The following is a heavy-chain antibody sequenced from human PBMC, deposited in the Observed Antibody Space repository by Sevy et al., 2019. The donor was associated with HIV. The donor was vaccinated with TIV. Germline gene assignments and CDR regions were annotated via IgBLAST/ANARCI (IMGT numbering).Heavy chain of an antibody. CDR3: ARTQTLYNWFDP. CDR1: GYSISSGYY. Sequence: SETLSLTCAVSGYSISSGYYWGWIRQPPGKGLEWIGSIYHSGSTYYNPSLKSRVTISVDTSKNQFSLKLSSVTAADTAVYYCARTQTLYNWFDPWGQGTLVTVSS. J-gene: IGHJ5*02. CDR2: IYHSGST. V-gene: IGHV4-38-2*01.